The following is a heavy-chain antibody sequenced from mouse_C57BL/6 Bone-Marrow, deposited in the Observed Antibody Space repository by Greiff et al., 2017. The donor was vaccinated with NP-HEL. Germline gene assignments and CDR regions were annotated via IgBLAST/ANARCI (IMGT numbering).Heavy chain of an antibody. CDR2: FWWDDDK. J-gene: IGHJ1*03. D-gene: IGHD2-2*01. Sequence: QVTLKESGPGILQPSQTLSLTCSFSGFSLSTFGMGVGWIRQPSGNGLEWLAHFWWDDDKYYNPALKSRLTISKDTSKNQVCRKIATVDTADTDTYYCAREYYGYGHWYFDVWGTGTTVTVAS. CDR1: GFSLSTFGMG. V-gene: IGHV8-8*01. CDR3: AREYYGYGHWYFDV.